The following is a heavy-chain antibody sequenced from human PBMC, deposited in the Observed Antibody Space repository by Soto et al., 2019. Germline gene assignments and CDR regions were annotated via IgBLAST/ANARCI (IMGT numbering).Heavy chain of an antibody. Sequence: GGSLRLSCAASGFTFSSYGMHWVRQAPGKGLEWVAVIWYDGSNKYYADSVKGRFTISGDNSKNTLYLQMNSLRAEDTAVYYCARESYSGYDLDAFDIWGQGTMVTVSS. CDR2: IWYDGSNK. V-gene: IGHV3-33*01. CDR1: GFTFSSYG. CDR3: ARESYSGYDLDAFDI. D-gene: IGHD5-12*01. J-gene: IGHJ3*02.